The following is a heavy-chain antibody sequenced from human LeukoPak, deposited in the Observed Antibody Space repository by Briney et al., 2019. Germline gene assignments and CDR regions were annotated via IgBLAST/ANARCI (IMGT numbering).Heavy chain of an antibody. V-gene: IGHV4-38-2*02. Sequence: PSETLSLTCSVSGYSISRAYSWGWVRQPPGKGLEWIGILYDSGSSYYNPSLKSRVTLSVDTSKNELSLQLNSVTAADTAVYFCARGVGYDDTLGSYYGFFDYWGQGTLVAVSS. CDR2: LYDSGSS. CDR3: ARGVGYDDTLGSYYGFFDY. J-gene: IGHJ4*02. D-gene: IGHD3-22*01. CDR1: GYSISRAYS.